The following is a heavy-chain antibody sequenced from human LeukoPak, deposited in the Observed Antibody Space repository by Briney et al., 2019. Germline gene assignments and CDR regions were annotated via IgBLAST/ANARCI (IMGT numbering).Heavy chain of an antibody. CDR1: GYTLTELT. J-gene: IGHJ6*02. Sequence: ASVRVSCKVSGYTLTELTMHRVRQAPGKGVERVGGFDHENGETIYAQKFQGRVTMTEDTSTDTAYIELSSLISEDTAVYYCATGSGITMVSNYYYYGMDVWGQGTTVTVSS. V-gene: IGHV1-24*01. CDR2: FDHENGET. CDR3: ATGSGITMVSNYYYYGMDV. D-gene: IGHD3-10*01.